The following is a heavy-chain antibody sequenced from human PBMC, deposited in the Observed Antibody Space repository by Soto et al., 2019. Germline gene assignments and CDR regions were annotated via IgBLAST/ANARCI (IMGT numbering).Heavy chain of an antibody. CDR3: ARGNHY. CDR1: GYTFTRYT. CDR2: INTGNANT. V-gene: IGHV1-3*04. J-gene: IGHJ4*02. D-gene: IGHD3-10*01. Sequence: QVHLVQSGAEVKKPGASVKVSCRASGYTFTRYTMHWVRQAPGQRLEWMGWINTGNANTKYTQKFQGRVTITRDASASTAYMELTSLRSEDTSVYYCARGNHYWGKGTLVTVSS.